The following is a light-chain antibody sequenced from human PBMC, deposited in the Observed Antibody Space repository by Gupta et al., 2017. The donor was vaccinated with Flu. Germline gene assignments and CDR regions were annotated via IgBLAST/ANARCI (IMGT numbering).Light chain of an antibody. J-gene: IGLJ2*01. CDR2: GNN. V-gene: IGLV1-40*01. Sequence: QSVLTQPPSVSGAPGQRVTLSCTGSSSNIGTGYDVHWYQLLPGTAPKVLIYGNNNRPSGVPDRFSGSKSGTSASLAITGLQAEDEADYYCQSYDSSLSGYVVFGGGTKLTVL. CDR3: QSYDSSLSGYVV. CDR1: SSNIGTGYD.